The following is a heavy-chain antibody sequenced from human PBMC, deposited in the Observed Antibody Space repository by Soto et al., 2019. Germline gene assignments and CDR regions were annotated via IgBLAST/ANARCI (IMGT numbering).Heavy chain of an antibody. J-gene: IGHJ3*01. CDR1: EDRFNTNW. Sequence: GESLKISCKGSEDRFNTNWIGWVRQIPGKGMKWMGLIYPTESDTKYSPSFQGQVTISADKSINTADLQGSSLNASDTARYYFARILWGGDSCSDHEPFDLWGQGTMVT. D-gene: IGHD2-21*01. V-gene: IGHV5-51*01. CDR2: IYPTESDT. CDR3: ARILWGGDSCSDHEPFDL.